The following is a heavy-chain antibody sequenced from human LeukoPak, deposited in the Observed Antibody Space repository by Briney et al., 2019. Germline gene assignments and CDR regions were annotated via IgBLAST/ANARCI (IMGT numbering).Heavy chain of an antibody. D-gene: IGHD6-19*01. CDR3: ARDASALY. J-gene: IGHJ4*02. V-gene: IGHV3-7*01. Sequence: PGGSLRLSCVASGFTFSSHWMSWVRQAPGKGLEWVANIKEDGSEKYYLDSVKGRFTISRDNARDSLYLQMNSLRDDDTSVYFCARDASALYWGRGTLVTVSS. CDR1: GFTFSSHW. CDR2: IKEDGSEK.